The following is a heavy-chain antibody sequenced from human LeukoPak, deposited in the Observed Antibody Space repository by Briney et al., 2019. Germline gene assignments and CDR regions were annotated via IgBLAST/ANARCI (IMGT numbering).Heavy chain of an antibody. CDR3: ARGPLYYDILTGYPLDY. V-gene: IGHV3-21*01. J-gene: IGHJ4*02. Sequence: GGSLRLSCAASGFTFSSYSMNWVRQAPGKGLEWVSSISSSSSYIYYADSVKGRFTISRDNAKNSLYLQMNSLRAEDTAVYYCARGPLYYDILTGYPLDYWGQGTLVTVSS. D-gene: IGHD3-9*01. CDR1: GFTFSSYS. CDR2: ISSSSSYI.